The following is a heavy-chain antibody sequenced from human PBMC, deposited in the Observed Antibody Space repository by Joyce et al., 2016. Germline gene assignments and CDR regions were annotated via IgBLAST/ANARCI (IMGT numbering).Heavy chain of an antibody. CDR1: GGTFSSSA. CDR3: ARGDLGTQLDY. CDR2: VIPLFGTS. J-gene: IGHJ4*02. Sequence: QVQLVQSGAEVKKPGSSVKFSCKASGGTFSSSAVSWVRQAPGQRLEWMGEVIPLFGTSNYAQHFQGRVTITADDSTGTTYMELSSLRSDDTAVYYCARGDLGTQLDYWGQGSLVTVSS. V-gene: IGHV1-69*12. D-gene: IGHD1/OR15-1a*01.